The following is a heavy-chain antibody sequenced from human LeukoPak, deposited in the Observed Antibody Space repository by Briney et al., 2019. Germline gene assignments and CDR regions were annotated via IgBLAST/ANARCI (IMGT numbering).Heavy chain of an antibody. CDR1: GGSISSGGYP. CDR3: ARSYDGDAFDI. CDR2: IYHSGST. Sequence: SQTLSLTCAVSGGSISSGGYPWSWIRQPPGKGLEWIGYIYHSGSTYYNPSLKSRVTISVDRSKNQFSLKLSSVTAAGTAVYYCARSYDGDAFDIWGQGTMVTVSS. J-gene: IGHJ3*02. V-gene: IGHV4-30-2*01. D-gene: IGHD3-22*01.